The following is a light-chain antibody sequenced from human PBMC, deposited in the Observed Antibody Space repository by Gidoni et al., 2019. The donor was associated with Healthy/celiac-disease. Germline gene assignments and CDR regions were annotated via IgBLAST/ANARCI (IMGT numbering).Light chain of an antibody. Sequence: EIVLTQSPATLSLSPGERATLSCRASQSVSSYLALYQQKPGQAPRLLIYDASNRATGIPARFSGSGSGTDFTLTISSLEPEDFAVYYCQQRSNWPMCSFXXXTKLEIK. V-gene: IGKV3-11*01. CDR1: QSVSSY. CDR2: DAS. J-gene: IGKJ2*04. CDR3: QQRSNWPMCS.